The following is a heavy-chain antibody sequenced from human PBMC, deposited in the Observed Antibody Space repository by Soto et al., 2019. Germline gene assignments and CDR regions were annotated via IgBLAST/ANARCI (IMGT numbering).Heavy chain of an antibody. D-gene: IGHD3-10*01. J-gene: IGHJ6*02. CDR2: ISAYNGNT. CDR1: GYTFTSYG. V-gene: IGHV1-18*01. CDR3: ARDSGKYYYYYYGMDV. Sequence: ASVKVSCKASGYTFTSYGISWVRQANGQGLEWMGWISAYNGNTNYAQKLQGRVTMTTDTSTSTAYMELRSLRSDDTAVYYCARDSGKYYYYYYGMDVWGQGTTVTVSS.